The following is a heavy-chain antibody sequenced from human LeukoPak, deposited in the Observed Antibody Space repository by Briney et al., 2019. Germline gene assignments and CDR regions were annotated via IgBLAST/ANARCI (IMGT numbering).Heavy chain of an antibody. V-gene: IGHV4-34*01. D-gene: IGHD2-2*01. Sequence: SETLSLTCAVYGGSFSGYYWSWIRQPPGKGLEWIGEINHSGSTNYNPSLKSRVTISVDTSKNQFSLKLSSVTAADTAVYYCARGRLRSTSCLFKGVCRYYFDYWGRGTLVTVSS. J-gene: IGHJ4*02. CDR1: GGSFSGYY. CDR2: INHSGST. CDR3: ARGRLRSTSCLFKGVCRYYFDY.